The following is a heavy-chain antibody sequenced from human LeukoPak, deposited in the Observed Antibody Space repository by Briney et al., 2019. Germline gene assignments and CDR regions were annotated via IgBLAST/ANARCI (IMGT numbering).Heavy chain of an antibody. CDR2: MNPNSGNT. CDR3: ASRYYDFWSGYYYYYYGMDV. J-gene: IGHJ6*02. V-gene: IGHV1-8*01. D-gene: IGHD3-3*01. CDR1: GYTFTSYD. Sequence: ASVKVSCKASGYTFTSYDINWVRQATGQGLEWMGWMNPNSGNTGYAQKFQGRVTMTRNTSISTAYMELSSLRSEDTAVYYCASRYYDFWSGYYYYYYGMDVWGQGTTVTVSS.